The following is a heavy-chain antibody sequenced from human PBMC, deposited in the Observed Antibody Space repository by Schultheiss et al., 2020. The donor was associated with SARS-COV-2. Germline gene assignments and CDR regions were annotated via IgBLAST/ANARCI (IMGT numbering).Heavy chain of an antibody. CDR3: ARDYTLVTGGNFDF. CDR2: ISSSSSYT. D-gene: IGHD3-9*01. Sequence: GGSLRLSCAASGFTFSDYYMSWIRQAPGKGLEWVSYISSSSSYTNYADSVKGRFTISRDNAKNTLFLQMNSLKTEDTALYYCARDYTLVTGGNFDFWGPGTQVTVSS. J-gene: IGHJ4*02. CDR1: GFTFSDYY. V-gene: IGHV3-11*06.